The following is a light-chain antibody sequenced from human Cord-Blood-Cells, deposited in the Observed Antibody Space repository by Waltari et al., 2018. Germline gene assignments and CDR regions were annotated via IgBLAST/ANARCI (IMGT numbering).Light chain of an antibody. CDR2: DVS. V-gene: IGLV2-14*01. CDR1: SSDGGGYNY. CDR3: SSYTSSSTWV. Sequence: QSALTQPASVSGSPGQSITISCTGTSSDGGGYNYVSWYQQHPGKAPKLMISDVSKRPSGVSNRFSGSKSGNPASLTISGLQAEDEADYYCSSYTSSSTWVFGGGTKLTVL. J-gene: IGLJ3*02.